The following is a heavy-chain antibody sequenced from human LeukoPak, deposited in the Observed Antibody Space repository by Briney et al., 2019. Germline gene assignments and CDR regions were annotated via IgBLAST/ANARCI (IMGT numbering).Heavy chain of an antibody. CDR3: AELGITIIGGV. CDR1: GFTFSSYD. CDR2: ISSSGSTI. D-gene: IGHD3-10*02. J-gene: IGHJ6*04. V-gene: IGHV3-48*03. Sequence: GGSLGLSCAASGFTFSSYDMNWVRQAPGQGLEWVSYISSSGSTIYYADSVKGRFTISRDNDKNSLYLQMNSLRAQDTAVYYCAELGITIIGGVWGKGTTVTISS.